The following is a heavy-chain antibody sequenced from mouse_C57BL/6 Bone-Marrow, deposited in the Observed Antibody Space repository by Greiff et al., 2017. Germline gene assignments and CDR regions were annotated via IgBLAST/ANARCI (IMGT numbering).Heavy chain of an antibody. D-gene: IGHD2-10*01. Sequence: VKLVESGPGLVKPSQSLFLTCSITGFPITSGYYWIWIRQSPGKPLEWMGYITHSGETFYNPSLQSPISITRETSKNQFFLQLSSLTTEDTAMYYCAGVLPTNWYFDVWGTGTTVTVSS. CDR2: ITHSGET. CDR1: GFPITSGYY. CDR3: AGVLPTNWYFDV. V-gene: IGHV12-3*01. J-gene: IGHJ1*03.